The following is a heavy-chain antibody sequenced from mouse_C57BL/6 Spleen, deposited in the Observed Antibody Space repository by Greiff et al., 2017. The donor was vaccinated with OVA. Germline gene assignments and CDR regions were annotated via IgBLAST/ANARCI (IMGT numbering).Heavy chain of an antibody. J-gene: IGHJ1*03. Sequence: VQLQQSGAELVKPGASVKISCKASGYAFSSYWMNWVKQRPGKGLEWIGQIYPGDGDTNYNGKFKGKSTLTADKSSSTAYMQLRSLTSEDSAVYFCARRWFYYVNSCWYFDVWGTGTTVTVSS. V-gene: IGHV1-80*01. CDR3: ARRWFYYVNSCWYFDV. D-gene: IGHD1-1*01. CDR2: IYPGDGDT. CDR1: GYAFSSYW.